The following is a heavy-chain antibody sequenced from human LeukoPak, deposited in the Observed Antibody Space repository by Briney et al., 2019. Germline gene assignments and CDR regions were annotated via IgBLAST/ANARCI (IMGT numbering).Heavy chain of an antibody. J-gene: IGHJ5*02. V-gene: IGHV4-31*03. CDR2: ISYRGIT. CDR3: APAGGLTSGGDPVSRRNWFHP. CDR1: GDSLTNGGYY. D-gene: IGHD1-14*01. Sequence: PSETLSLTCTVSGDSLTNGGYYWTWFRQRPAEGLEWIGYISYRGITYYNPSRKTRVDMSIDTSKNQFSLRLSSVTVADTAVYYCAPAGGLTSGGDPVSRRNWFHPWGQGMLVTVSS.